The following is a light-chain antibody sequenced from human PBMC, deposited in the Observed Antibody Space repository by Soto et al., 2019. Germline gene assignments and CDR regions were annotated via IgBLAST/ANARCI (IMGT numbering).Light chain of an antibody. CDR3: QQRGNWPLT. Sequence: EIVLTQSPPTLSLSLGERATLSCRASQSVSRYLAWYQQKPGQAPRLLIYDASNRATGIPARFSGSGSGTDFTLTISSLEPEDFAVYYCQQRGNWPLTFGQRTRLDIK. V-gene: IGKV3-11*01. CDR1: QSVSRY. CDR2: DAS. J-gene: IGKJ5*01.